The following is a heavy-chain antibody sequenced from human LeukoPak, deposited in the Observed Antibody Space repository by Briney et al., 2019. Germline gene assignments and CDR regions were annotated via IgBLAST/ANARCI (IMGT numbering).Heavy chain of an antibody. J-gene: IGHJ3*02. CDR1: GFTFSSYG. CDR2: IRYDGSNK. CDR3: AKDPHCSSTSCSINDAFDI. V-gene: IGHV3-30*02. D-gene: IGHD2-2*01. Sequence: PGGSLRLSCAASGFTFSSYGMHWVRQAPGKGLEWVAFIRYDGSNKYYADSVKGRFTISRDNSKNTLYLQMNSLRAEDTAVYYCAKDPHCSSTSCSINDAFDIWGQGTMVTASS.